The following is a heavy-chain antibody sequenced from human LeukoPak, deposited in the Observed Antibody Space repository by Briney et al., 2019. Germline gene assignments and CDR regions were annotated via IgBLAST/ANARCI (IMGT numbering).Heavy chain of an antibody. CDR1: GGSITSSSYY. Sequence: SETLSLTCTVSGGSITSSSYYWGWIRQPPGKGLEWIGNIYCSGNTYYNPSLKSRVTISVDTSKNQFSLKLSSVTAADTAVYYCARDVATGSYLRFFDYWGQGTLVTVSS. J-gene: IGHJ4*02. CDR2: IYCSGNT. V-gene: IGHV4-39*07. D-gene: IGHD1-26*01. CDR3: ARDVATGSYLRFFDY.